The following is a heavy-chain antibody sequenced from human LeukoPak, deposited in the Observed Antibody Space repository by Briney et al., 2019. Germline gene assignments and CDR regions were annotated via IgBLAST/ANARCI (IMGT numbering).Heavy chain of an antibody. J-gene: IGHJ6*03. D-gene: IGHD1-26*01. CDR1: GYSITSGYD. Sequence: SQTLSLTCTVSGYSITSGYDWGWSRQAPGMSREGIGSLYHSGSTNYNPSLKSRATISVHTSTHQFSLKRGSVPAAQPAVYYCARVRSGLDYYYYMAVWGEGTTVTVSS. CDR2: LYHSGST. V-gene: IGHV4-38-2*02. CDR3: ARVRSGLDYYYYMAV.